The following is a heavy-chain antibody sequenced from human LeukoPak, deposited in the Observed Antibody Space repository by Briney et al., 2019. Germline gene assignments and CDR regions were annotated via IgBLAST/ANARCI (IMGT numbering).Heavy chain of an antibody. CDR2: IFYNGNT. CDR1: GGSMSNYY. D-gene: IGHD3-10*01. J-gene: IGHJ4*02. CDR3: ARLLGSGSSDY. V-gene: IGHV4-59*01. Sequence: SETLSLTCIVSGGSMSNYYWTWLRQPPEKRLEWIGYIFYNGNTEYNPSLKSRVTISVDTSKNQFSLKLRSVTAADTAVYYCARLLGSGSSDYWGQGTLVTVSS.